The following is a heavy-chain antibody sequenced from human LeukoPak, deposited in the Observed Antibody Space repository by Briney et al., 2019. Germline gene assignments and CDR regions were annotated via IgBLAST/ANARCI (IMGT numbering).Heavy chain of an antibody. CDR3: AASPKLIGVVPAAWG. J-gene: IGHJ4*02. CDR2: IVVGSRNT. D-gene: IGHD3-3*01. CDR1: GFTFTSSA. Sequence: GASVKVSCKASGFTFTSSAVQWVRQARGQRLEWIGWIVVGSRNTNYAQKFQERVTITSDMSTSTAYMELSSLRSEDTAVCYCAASPKLIGVVPAAWGWGQGTLVTVSS. V-gene: IGHV1-58*01.